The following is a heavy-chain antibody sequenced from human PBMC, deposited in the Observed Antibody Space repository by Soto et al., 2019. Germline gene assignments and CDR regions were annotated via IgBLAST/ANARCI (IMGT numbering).Heavy chain of an antibody. CDR3: ARAIVSGLMFPPGVDV. CDR2: IFPGDPDV. CDR1: GFSISSYW. V-gene: IGHV5-51*01. D-gene: IGHD2-21*01. Sequence: EVQLLQSGAQVKKPGESLKISCKGSGFSISSYWLGWVRQMPGKGLEWMGIIFPGDPDVRYNPSFQGQVTISADTSINTASLQWTRLKASDTAMYYCARAIVSGLMFPPGVDVWAKGTKVTVSS. J-gene: IGHJ6*04.